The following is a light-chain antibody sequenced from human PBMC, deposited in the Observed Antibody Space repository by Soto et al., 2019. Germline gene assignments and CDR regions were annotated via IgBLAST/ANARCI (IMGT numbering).Light chain of an antibody. V-gene: IGLV2-14*01. CDR1: SSDVGGYNY. J-gene: IGLJ2*01. Sequence: QSALTQPASVSGSPGQSITISCTGTSSDVGGYNYVSWYQQHPGKAPKLMIYEVSTRPSGLSNRFSGSKSGNTASLTISGLQAVDEADYYCSSYTSSGLVVFGGGTKVTVL. CDR2: EVS. CDR3: SSYTSSGLVV.